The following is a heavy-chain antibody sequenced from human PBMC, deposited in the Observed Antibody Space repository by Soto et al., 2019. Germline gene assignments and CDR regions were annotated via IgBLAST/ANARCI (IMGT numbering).Heavy chain of an antibody. CDR1: GGTFSSYA. J-gene: IGHJ6*02. V-gene: IGHV1-69*01. CDR2: IIPIFGTA. CDR3: ATRITIFGVVTPRDYYYGMDV. Sequence: QVQLVQSGAEVKKPGSSVKVSCKASGGTFSSYAISWVRQAPGQGLEWMGGIIPIFGTANYAQKFQGRVKITADESTSTAYMELSSLRSEDKAVYYCATRITIFGVVTPRDYYYGMDVWGQGTTVTVSS. D-gene: IGHD3-3*01.